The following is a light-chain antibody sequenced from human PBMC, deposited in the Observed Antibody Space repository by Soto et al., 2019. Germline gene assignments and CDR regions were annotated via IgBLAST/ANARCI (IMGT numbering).Light chain of an antibody. J-gene: IGLJ1*01. V-gene: IGLV2-8*01. Sequence: QSALTQAPSESGSPGQSVTISCTGTSSDVGGYDFVSWYQQHPGKAPKLMIYEVNKRPSGVPDRFSGSKSGNTASLTVSGLQAEDEADYYCSSYAGSNNYVFGTGTKLTVL. CDR2: EVN. CDR3: SSYAGSNNYV. CDR1: SSDVGGYDF.